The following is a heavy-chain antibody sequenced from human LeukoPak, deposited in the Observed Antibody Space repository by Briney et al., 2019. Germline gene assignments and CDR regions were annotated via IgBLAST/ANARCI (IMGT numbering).Heavy chain of an antibody. CDR1: GGTFSSYA. CDR2: IIPIFGTA. J-gene: IGHJ4*02. CDR3: ARGGVTPGNSRLPYY. D-gene: IGHD4-23*01. V-gene: IGHV1-69*05. Sequence: SVKVSCKASGGTFSSYAISWVRQAPGQGLEWMGGIIPIFGTANYAQKFQGRVTITTDESTSTAYMELSSLRSEDTAVYYCARGGVTPGNSRLPYYWGQGTLVTVSS.